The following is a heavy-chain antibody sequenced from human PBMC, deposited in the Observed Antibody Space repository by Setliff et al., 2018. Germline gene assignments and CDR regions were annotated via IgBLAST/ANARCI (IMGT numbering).Heavy chain of an antibody. J-gene: IGHJ4*02. V-gene: IGHV4-59*01. CDR2: VYYSGTA. D-gene: IGHD1-26*01. CDR3: AKGGTYRHFDF. Sequence: PTETLSLTCTVSGGPFSGASIWSWIRQPPGKGLEFIGYVYYSGTAKYDPSLESRAIMSVDASKNQISLKLNSVTAADTAVYYCAKGGTYRHFDFWGQGALVTVSS. CDR1: GGPFSGAS.